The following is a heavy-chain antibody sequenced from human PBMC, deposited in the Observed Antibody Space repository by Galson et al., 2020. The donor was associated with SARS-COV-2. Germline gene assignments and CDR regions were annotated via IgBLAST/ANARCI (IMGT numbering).Heavy chain of an antibody. CDR3: ARGPGRGAGYSSSWYPGF. CDR1: GYIFTSYG. CDR2: ISADDGNT. Sequence: GESLKISCKASGYIFTSYGIYWVRQAPGQGLEWMGWISADDGNTNYAQNLPGRVTMTADTSTRTAYMELRSLRSDDTAVYYCARGPGRGAGYSSSWYPGFWGQGTLVTVSS. D-gene: IGHD6-13*01. V-gene: IGHV1-18*01. J-gene: IGHJ4*02.